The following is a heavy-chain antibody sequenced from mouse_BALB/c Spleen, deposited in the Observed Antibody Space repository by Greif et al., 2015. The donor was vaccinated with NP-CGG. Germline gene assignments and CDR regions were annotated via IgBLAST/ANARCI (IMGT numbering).Heavy chain of an antibody. V-gene: IGHV5-4*02. D-gene: IGHD2-1*01. CDR2: ISDGGSYT. Sequence: EVKLQESGGGLVKPGGSLKLSCAASGFTFSVYYMYWVRQTPEKRLEWAATISDGGSYTYYPDSVKGRFTISRDNAKNNLYLQMSSLKSEDTAMYYCARDGNYWYFDVWDAGTTVTVSS. CDR3: ARDGNYWYFDV. J-gene: IGHJ1*01. CDR1: GFTFSVYY.